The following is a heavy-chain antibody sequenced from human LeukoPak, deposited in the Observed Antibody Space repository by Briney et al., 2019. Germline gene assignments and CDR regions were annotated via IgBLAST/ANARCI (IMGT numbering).Heavy chain of an antibody. V-gene: IGHV1-3*01. Sequence: VASVKVSCKASGYTFTSYAMHWVRQAPGQRLEWMGWINAGNGNTKYSQKFQGRVTITRDTSASTAYMELRSLRSDDTAVSYCARVRIAAAGREKYFQHWGQGTLVTVSS. CDR2: INAGNGNT. J-gene: IGHJ1*01. CDR1: GYTFTSYA. CDR3: ARVRIAAAGREKYFQH. D-gene: IGHD6-13*01.